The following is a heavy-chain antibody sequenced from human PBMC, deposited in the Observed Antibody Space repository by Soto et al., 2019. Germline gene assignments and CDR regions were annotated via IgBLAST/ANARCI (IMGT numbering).Heavy chain of an antibody. CDR1: GYTFTSYG. V-gene: IGHV1-18*01. CDR2: ISAYNGNT. Sequence: GASVKVSCKASGYTFTSYGISWVRQAPGQGLEWMGWISAYNGNTNYAQKLQGRVTMTTDTSTSTAYMELRSLRSDDTAVYYCAREEPYYDFWSGYRGPFDYWGQGTLVTVSS. D-gene: IGHD3-3*01. J-gene: IGHJ4*02. CDR3: AREEPYYDFWSGYRGPFDY.